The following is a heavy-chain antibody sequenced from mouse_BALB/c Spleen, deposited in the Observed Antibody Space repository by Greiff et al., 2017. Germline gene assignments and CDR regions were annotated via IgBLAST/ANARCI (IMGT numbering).Heavy chain of an antibody. V-gene: IGHV6-6*02. CDR2: IRLKSNNYAT. J-gene: IGHJ3*01. CDR3: TDGSSPWFAY. D-gene: IGHD1-1*01. Sequence: EVNLVESGGGLVQPGGSMKLSCVASGFTFSNYWMNWVRQSPEKGLEWVAEIRLKSNNYATHYAESVKGRFTISRDDSKSSVYLQMNNLRAEDTGIYYCTDGSSPWFAYWGQGTLVTVSA. CDR1: GFTFSNYW.